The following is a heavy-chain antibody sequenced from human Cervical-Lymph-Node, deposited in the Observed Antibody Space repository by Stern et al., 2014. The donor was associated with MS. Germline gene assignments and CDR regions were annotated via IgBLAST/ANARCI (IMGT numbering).Heavy chain of an antibody. CDR1: GGSISSGGYY. D-gene: IGHD6-13*01. CDR2: IYYSGST. Sequence: QVQLQESGPGLVKPSQTLSLTCTVSGGSISSGGYYWSWLRPHPGEGLAWIGYIYYSGSTYYNPSLKSRVTISVDTSKNQFSLKMTSVTAADTAVYYCARAIPSSSAVHWFDPWGQGTLVTVSS. J-gene: IGHJ5*02. V-gene: IGHV4-31*03. CDR3: ARAIPSSSAVHWFDP.